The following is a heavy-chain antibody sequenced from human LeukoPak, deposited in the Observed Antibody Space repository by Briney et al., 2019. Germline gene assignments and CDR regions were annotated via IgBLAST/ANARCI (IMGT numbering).Heavy chain of an antibody. CDR1: GGSISSSSYY. CDR2: IYYSGST. J-gene: IGHJ4*02. V-gene: IGHV4-39*01. Sequence: PPETPSLTCTVSGGSISSSSYYWGWIRQPPGKGLEWIGSIYYSGSTYYNPSLKSRVTISVDTSKNQFSLKLSSVTAADTAVYYCARHVAVGATWDYWGQGTLGTVSS. D-gene: IGHD1-26*01. CDR3: ARHVAVGATWDY.